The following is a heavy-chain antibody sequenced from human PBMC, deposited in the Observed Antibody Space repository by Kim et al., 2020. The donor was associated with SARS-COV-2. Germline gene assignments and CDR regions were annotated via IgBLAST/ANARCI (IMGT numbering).Heavy chain of an antibody. D-gene: IGHD3-22*01. J-gene: IGHJ4*02. V-gene: IGHV3-23*01. Sequence: VSRKGRFSISRDTSKNTLYMKMNRLRDENTAVYYCAKDKYDSRGPRYDYWGQVTLVTVSS. CDR3: AKDKYDSRGPRYDY.